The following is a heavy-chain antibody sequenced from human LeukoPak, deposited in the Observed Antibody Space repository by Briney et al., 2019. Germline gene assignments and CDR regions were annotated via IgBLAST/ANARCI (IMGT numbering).Heavy chain of an antibody. CDR3: ARGGSGCFDY. CDR2: VSISSGTI. D-gene: IGHD6-19*01. V-gene: IGHV3-48*04. Sequence: GGSLRLSCAASGFTFSSYSMNWVRQAPGKGLEWISFVSISSGTIYYADSVNGRFRISRDNAKSSLDLEMNSLRTEDTAVYYCARGGSGCFDYWGQGSLVTVSS. J-gene: IGHJ4*02. CDR1: GFTFSSYS.